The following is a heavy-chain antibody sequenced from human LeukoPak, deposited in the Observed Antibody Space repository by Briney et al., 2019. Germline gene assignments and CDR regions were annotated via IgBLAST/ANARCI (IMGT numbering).Heavy chain of an antibody. Sequence: GSLRLSCAASGFTFSSYAMSWVRQAPGKGLEWVSAISGSGGSTYYADSVKGRFTISRDNSKNTLYLQMNSLRAEDTAVYYCAKGLGYCSGGSCYKGHYYYYGMDVWGQGTTVTVSS. CDR3: AKGLGYCSGGSCYKGHYYYYGMDV. CDR2: ISGSGGST. CDR1: GFTFSSYA. D-gene: IGHD2-15*01. V-gene: IGHV3-23*01. J-gene: IGHJ6*02.